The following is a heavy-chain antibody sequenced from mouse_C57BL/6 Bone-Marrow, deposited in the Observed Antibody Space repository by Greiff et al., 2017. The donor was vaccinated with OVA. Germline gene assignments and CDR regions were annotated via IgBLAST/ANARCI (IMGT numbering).Heavy chain of an antibody. CDR1: GYTFTSYW. CDR3: AREGYDYDGDYAMDY. Sequence: VQVVESGAELVRPGASVKMSCKASGYTFTSYWMGWAKQRPGQGLEWIGDIYPGGSYTNYNEKFKGKATLTADTSSSTAYMQFSSLTSEDSAIYYFAREGYDYDGDYAMDYWGQGTSVTVSS. D-gene: IGHD2-4*01. V-gene: IGHV1-63*01. J-gene: IGHJ4*01. CDR2: IYPGGSYT.